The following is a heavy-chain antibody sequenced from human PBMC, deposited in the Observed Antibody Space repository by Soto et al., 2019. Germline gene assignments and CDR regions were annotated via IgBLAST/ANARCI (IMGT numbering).Heavy chain of an antibody. Sequence: PSETLSLTCTVSGGSITSSGYSWGWIRQPPGKGLEWIGSMYYNGYSDNNPSLKSRVTISVDTSKNQFSLKLSSVTAADTAVYYCARLGAFYQSLDPWGPGTLVTVSS. CDR1: GGSITSSGYS. CDR3: ARLGAFYQSLDP. CDR2: MYYNGYS. D-gene: IGHD3-3*02. J-gene: IGHJ5*02. V-gene: IGHV4-39*07.